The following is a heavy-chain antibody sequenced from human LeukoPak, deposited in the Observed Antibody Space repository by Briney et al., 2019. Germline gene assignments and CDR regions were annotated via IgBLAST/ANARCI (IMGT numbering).Heavy chain of an antibody. CDR1: GGSFSGYY. Sequence: SETLSLTCAVYGGSFSGYYWSWIRQPPGKGLEWIGEINHSGSTNYNPSLKSRVTISVDTSKNQFSLKLSSVTAADAAVYYCARGGIQLWFPKYFDYWGQGTLVTVSS. V-gene: IGHV4-34*01. J-gene: IGHJ4*02. D-gene: IGHD5-18*01. CDR2: INHSGST. CDR3: ARGGIQLWFPKYFDY.